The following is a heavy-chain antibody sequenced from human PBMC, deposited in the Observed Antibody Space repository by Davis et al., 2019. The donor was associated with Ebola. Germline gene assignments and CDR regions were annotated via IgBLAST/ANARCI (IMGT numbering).Heavy chain of an antibody. CDR3: AKEVEQLLVHPYYGMDV. J-gene: IGHJ6*02. V-gene: IGHV3-30-3*01. CDR1: GFTFSSYA. Sequence: GESLKISCAASGFTFSSYALNWVRQAPGKGLEWVAVISYDGSNKYYADSVKGRFTISRDNSKNTLYLQMNSLRAEDTAIYYCAKEVEQLLVHPYYGMDVWGQGTTVTVSS. CDR2: ISYDGSNK. D-gene: IGHD6-13*01.